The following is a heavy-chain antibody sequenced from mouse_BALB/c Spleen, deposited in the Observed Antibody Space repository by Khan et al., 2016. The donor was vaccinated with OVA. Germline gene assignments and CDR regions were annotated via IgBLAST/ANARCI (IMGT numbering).Heavy chain of an antibody. CDR2: INPTSGYT. CDR1: GYTFTSYW. CDR3: ARDRIDY. J-gene: IGHJ2*01. Sequence: VQLQQPGAELAKPGASVKMSCTASGYTFTSYWMHWIKQRPGQGLEWIGYINPTSGYTDYNQKFKDKATLTADKSYSTAYMQLSSLTSDDSAVYYCARDRIDYWGQGTALTVSS. V-gene: IGHV1-7*01.